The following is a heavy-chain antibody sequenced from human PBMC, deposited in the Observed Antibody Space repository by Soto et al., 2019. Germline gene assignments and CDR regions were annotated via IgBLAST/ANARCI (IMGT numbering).Heavy chain of an antibody. J-gene: IGHJ5*02. Sequence: QVQLVESGGGVVQPGRSLRLSCAASGFTFSSYGMHWVRQAPGKGLEWVAVISYDGSNKYYADSVKGRFTISRDNSKNTLYLQMNSLRAEDTAVYYCARSRGLIAAAGTWGQGTLVTVSS. V-gene: IGHV3-30*03. D-gene: IGHD6-13*01. CDR3: ARSRGLIAAAGT. CDR2: ISYDGSNK. CDR1: GFTFSSYG.